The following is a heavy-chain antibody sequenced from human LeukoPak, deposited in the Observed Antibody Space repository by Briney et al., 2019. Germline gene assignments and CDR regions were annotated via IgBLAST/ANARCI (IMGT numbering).Heavy chain of an antibody. V-gene: IGHV4-4*07. Sequence: TSETLSLTCTVSGGSISSYYWIWLRQPAPKGLDWIGRIYTSESPNYNPSLTSRVTMSVDTSKNQSSLKLSSVPAADTAVYYCARVFTARYYYMDVSGTGNPVT. CDR3: ARVFTARYYYMDV. CDR1: GGSISSYY. D-gene: IGHD6-6*01. CDR2: IYTSESP. J-gene: IGHJ6*03.